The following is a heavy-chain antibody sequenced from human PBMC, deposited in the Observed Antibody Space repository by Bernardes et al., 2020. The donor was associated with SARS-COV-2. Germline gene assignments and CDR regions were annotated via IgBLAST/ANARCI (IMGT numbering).Heavy chain of an antibody. CDR3: AKDPALVGFYYSMDV. CDR1: GFSVNSFA. Sequence: GGSLRLSCAASGFSVNSFAMTWVRQAPGKGLEWVSSLSAKGDRTYYAASVKGRFTISRDNFKNTLYLQMNSLRAEDSARYYCAKDPALVGFYYSMDVWGQGTAVIVSS. D-gene: IGHD3-3*02. V-gene: IGHV3-23*01. CDR2: LSAKGDRT. J-gene: IGHJ6*02.